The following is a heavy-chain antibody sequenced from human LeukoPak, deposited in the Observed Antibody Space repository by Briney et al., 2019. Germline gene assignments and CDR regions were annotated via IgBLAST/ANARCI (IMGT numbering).Heavy chain of an antibody. J-gene: IGHJ4*02. D-gene: IGHD4-17*01. V-gene: IGHV4-59*01. Sequence: SETLSLTCTVSGGAITGCYWSWIRQPPGKGLEWIGYIYYSGSTNYNPSLKSRVTMSVDTSKKQLSLKLSSVTAADTAVYYCARGRPPHDYGTLFDYWGQGTLVTVSS. CDR2: IYYSGST. CDR3: ARGRPPHDYGTLFDY. CDR1: GGAITGCY.